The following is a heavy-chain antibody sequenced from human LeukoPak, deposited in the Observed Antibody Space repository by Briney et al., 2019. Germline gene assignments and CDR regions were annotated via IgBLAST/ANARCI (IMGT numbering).Heavy chain of an antibody. Sequence: GGSLRLSCAASGFTFSASAMNWVRQAPAKGLEWVSSVNGGGSSTYYADSMKGRFTISRDNAKNSLYLQMNSLRAEDTAVYYCARDGTYLEWLLTHYYYYGMDVWGQGTTVTVSS. V-gene: IGHV3-21*01. CDR3: ARDGTYLEWLLTHYYYYGMDV. CDR1: GFTFSASA. J-gene: IGHJ6*02. D-gene: IGHD3-3*01. CDR2: VNGGGSST.